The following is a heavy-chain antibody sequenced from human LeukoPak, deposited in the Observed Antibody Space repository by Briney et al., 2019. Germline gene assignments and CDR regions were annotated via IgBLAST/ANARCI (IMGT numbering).Heavy chain of an antibody. J-gene: IGHJ4*02. CDR3: ARGSSSSPNFDY. CDR2: INPNSGGT. V-gene: IGHV1-2*02. Sequence: ASVKVSCKASGYTFTAYHIHWVRQAPGQWLEWMGWINPNSGGTNYAQKFQGRVTMTRDTSISTAYMELSRLRSDDTAVYYCARGSSSSPNFDYWGQGTLVTVSS. D-gene: IGHD6-6*01. CDR1: GYTFTAYH.